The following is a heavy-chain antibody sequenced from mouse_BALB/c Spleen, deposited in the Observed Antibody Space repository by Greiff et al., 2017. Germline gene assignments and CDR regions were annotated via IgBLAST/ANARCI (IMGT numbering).Heavy chain of an antibody. J-gene: IGHJ4*01. CDR1: GFSFTSYS. CDR2: ISSCSSYT. D-gene: IGHD2-4*01. CDR3: AREINYDCNAMDD. V-gene: IGHV5-9-3*01. Sequence: EVQVLESGAGLVKPGGSLKLSCAASGFSFTSYSMSWVRQTPEKRLEWVATISSCSSYTYYTQSVKGRVTISRDTAKNTLYLQMNSLRSEDTAMYYCAREINYDCNAMDDWGQGTSVTVSS.